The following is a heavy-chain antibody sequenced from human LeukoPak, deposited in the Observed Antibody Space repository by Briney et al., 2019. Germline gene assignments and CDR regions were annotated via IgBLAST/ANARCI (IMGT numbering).Heavy chain of an antibody. CDR1: FGSISSDSHY. CDR2: IYYSGST. CDR3: ARDSGSYRFAY. V-gene: IGHV4-39*07. Sequence: PSETLSLTCTVSFGSISSDSHYWGWIRQPPGKGLEWIGSIYYSGSTYYNPSLKSRVTISVDTSKNQFSLKLSSVTAADTAVYYCARDSGSYRFAYWGQGTLVTVCS. D-gene: IGHD1-26*01. J-gene: IGHJ4*02.